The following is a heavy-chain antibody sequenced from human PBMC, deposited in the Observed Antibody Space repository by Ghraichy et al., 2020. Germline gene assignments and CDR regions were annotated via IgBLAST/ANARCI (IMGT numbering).Heavy chain of an antibody. D-gene: IGHD6-13*01. V-gene: IGHV3-23*01. CDR1: GFTFSSSA. CDR3: AKGSSGSTWSYYDY. J-gene: IGHJ4*02. CDR2: ISSSGGGT. Sequence: GGSLRLSCAASGFTFSSSAMSWVRQAPGKGLEWVSAISSSGGGTHYADSVKGRFTISRDNSKNTLYLQMSSLRAEDTAVYYCAKGSSGSTWSYYDYWGQGTLVTVSS.